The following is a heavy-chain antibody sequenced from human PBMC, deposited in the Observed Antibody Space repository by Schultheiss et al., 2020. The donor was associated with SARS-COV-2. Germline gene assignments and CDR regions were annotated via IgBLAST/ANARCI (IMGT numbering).Heavy chain of an antibody. CDR1: GFTFSNAW. CDR3: TTVLRMKGDY. J-gene: IGHJ4*02. D-gene: IGHD3-10*01. Sequence: GGSLRLSCAASGFTFSNAWMNWVRQAPGKGLEWVGRIKSNTDGGTTDYAAPVKGRFTISRDDSKNTLFLQMNSLKTEDTAVYYCTTVLRMKGDYWGQGTLVTVSS. V-gene: IGHV3-15*01. CDR2: IKSNTDGGTT.